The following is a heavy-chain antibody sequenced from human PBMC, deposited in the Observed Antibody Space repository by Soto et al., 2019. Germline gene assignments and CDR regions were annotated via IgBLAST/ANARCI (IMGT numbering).Heavy chain of an antibody. CDR3: ARDGPYYYASRMDV. CDR1: GIPVSSNY. Sequence: EVQLVEPGGGLVQPGGSLRLSCVASGIPVSSNYMTWVRQAPGKGLEWVSVLHSGGDTYYANSVKGRFTISRHDSTNTLFLQMNSLTAEDTAVYYCARDGPYYYASRMDVWGQGTTVTVSS. D-gene: IGHD3-10*01. V-gene: IGHV3-53*04. CDR2: LHSGGDT. J-gene: IGHJ6*02.